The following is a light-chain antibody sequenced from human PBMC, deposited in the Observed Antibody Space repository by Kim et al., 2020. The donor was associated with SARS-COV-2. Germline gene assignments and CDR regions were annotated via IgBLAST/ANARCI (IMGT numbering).Light chain of an antibody. Sequence: CTLSSGYSNYKVDWYQQRPGKGPRFVMRVGTGGIVGSKGDGIPDRFSVLGSGLNRYLTIKNIQEEDESDYHCGADHGSGSNFLIVFGGGTQLTVL. CDR1: SGYSNYK. V-gene: IGLV9-49*01. CDR3: GADHGSGSNFLIV. CDR2: VGTGGIVG. J-gene: IGLJ3*02.